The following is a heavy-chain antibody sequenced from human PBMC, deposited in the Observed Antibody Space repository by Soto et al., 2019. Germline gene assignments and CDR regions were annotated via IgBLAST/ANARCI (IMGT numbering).Heavy chain of an antibody. CDR1: GYTFINYD. D-gene: IGHD3-16*01. CDR2: MNPGSGKT. J-gene: IGHJ5*02. V-gene: IGHV1-8*02. CDR3: ARMASFGTLNWFDP. Sequence: ASVKVSCKASGYTFINYDISWVRQATGQGLKWMGWMNPGSGKTGYANKFQGRVTMTRDASTSTAHLELSSLTSEDTAVYYCARMASFGTLNWFDPWGQGTLVTV.